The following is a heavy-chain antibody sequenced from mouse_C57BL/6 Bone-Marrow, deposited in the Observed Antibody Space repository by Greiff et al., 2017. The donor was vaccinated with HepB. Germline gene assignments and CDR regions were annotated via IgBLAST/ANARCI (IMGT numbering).Heavy chain of an antibody. CDR3: ARSPYYYGSSPYYFDY. CDR1: GFNIKNTY. CDR2: IDPANGNT. Sequence: VQLQQSVAELVRPGASVKLSCTASGFNIKNTYMHWVKQRPEQGLEWIGRIDPANGNTKYAPKFQGKATITADTSSNTAYLQLSSLTSDDTAIYSCARSPYYYGSSPYYFDYWGQGTTLTVSS. D-gene: IGHD1-1*01. V-gene: IGHV14-3*01. J-gene: IGHJ2*01.